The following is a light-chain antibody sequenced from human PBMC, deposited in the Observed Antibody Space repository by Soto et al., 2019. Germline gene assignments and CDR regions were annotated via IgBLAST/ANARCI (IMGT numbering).Light chain of an antibody. CDR2: DAS. J-gene: IGKJ1*01. V-gene: IGKV1-5*01. Sequence: DIQMTQSPSTLSASVGDRVTITCRASQSISSWLAWYQQKPGKAPKLLIYDASSLESGVPSRFSGSGSATEFTLTISSLQPDDFATYYCQQYNSYSVTFGQGTKVDIK. CDR1: QSISSW. CDR3: QQYNSYSVT.